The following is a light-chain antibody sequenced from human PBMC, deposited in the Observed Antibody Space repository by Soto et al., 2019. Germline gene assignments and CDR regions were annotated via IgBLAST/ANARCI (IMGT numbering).Light chain of an antibody. CDR3: KHYISYPLT. Sequence: DIQMTQSPSTLSASVGDRVTITCRASQSISFWLAWYQQKPGKAPNLLISKASSLESGVPSRFSGSGSGTEFTLTISSLQPDDFAIYYCKHYISYPLTFGGGTKVEIK. V-gene: IGKV1-5*03. J-gene: IGKJ4*01. CDR2: KAS. CDR1: QSISFW.